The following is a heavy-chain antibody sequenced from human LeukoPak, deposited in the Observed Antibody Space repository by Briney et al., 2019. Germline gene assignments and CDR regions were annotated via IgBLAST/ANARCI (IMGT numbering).Heavy chain of an antibody. CDR3: TRTVLDCKNGVCYDY. V-gene: IGHV1-18*01. Sequence: ASVKVSCKTSGYTFTNYGISWVRQAPGQGLEWMGWISTYNGNAINAQKLQGRVTVTTDTTTSTAYMELRSLRSDDTAVYYCTRTVLDCKNGVCYDYWGQGTLVTVSS. CDR1: GYTFTNYG. CDR2: ISTYNGNA. D-gene: IGHD2-8*01. J-gene: IGHJ4*02.